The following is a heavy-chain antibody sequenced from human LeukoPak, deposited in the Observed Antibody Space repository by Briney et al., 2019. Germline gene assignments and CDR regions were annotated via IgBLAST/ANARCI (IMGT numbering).Heavy chain of an antibody. Sequence: GGSLRLSCAASGFTFSDYYMSWIRQAPGKGLEWVSYISSSSTYIYYADSVKGRFTISRDNAKNSLYLQMNSLRAEDTAVFYCARNTITGYYYGMDVWGQGTTVTVSS. CDR2: ISSSSTYI. J-gene: IGHJ6*02. CDR1: GFTFSDYY. D-gene: IGHD3-10*01. CDR3: ARNTITGYYYGMDV. V-gene: IGHV3-11*06.